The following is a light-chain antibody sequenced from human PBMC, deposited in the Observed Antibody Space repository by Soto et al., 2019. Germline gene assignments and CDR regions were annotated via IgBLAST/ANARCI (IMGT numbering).Light chain of an antibody. J-gene: IGLJ1*01. CDR3: SSYTSSSTRV. CDR1: SSDVGGYNY. V-gene: IGLV2-14*01. Sequence: VLTQTASVSASPGQSITLSCTGTSSDVGGYNYVSWYQQHPGKAPKLMIYDVSNRPSGVSNRYSGSKSGNTSSLTISGLQAEDEADYYFSSYTSSSTRVFGTGTKVTLL. CDR2: DVS.